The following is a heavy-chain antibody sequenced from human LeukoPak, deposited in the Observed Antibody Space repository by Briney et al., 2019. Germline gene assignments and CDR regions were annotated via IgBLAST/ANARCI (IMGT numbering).Heavy chain of an antibody. Sequence: SGPTLVNPTQTLTLTCTFSGFSLPTRGVGVGWIRQPPGKALEWLSLIYWGDDKRYSPSLKSRLTITKDTSKNQVVLTMTNMDPVDTATYYCAHSDSSGYYHNWGQGTLVTVSS. D-gene: IGHD3-22*01. CDR1: GFSLPTRGVG. CDR2: IYWGDDK. CDR3: AHSDSSGYYHN. J-gene: IGHJ4*02. V-gene: IGHV2-5*02.